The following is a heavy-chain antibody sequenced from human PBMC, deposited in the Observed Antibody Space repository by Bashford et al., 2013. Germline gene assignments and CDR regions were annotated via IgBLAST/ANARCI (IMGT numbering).Heavy chain of an antibody. Sequence: VRQAPGKRLEWVSAITGGGGSTYSADSVKGRFTISRDNSKNTLYLQMNSLRAEDTAVYYCARDERLAGAGYFDYWGQGTLVTVSS. V-gene: IGHV3-23*01. CDR2: ITGGGGST. J-gene: IGHJ4*02. D-gene: IGHD6-13*01. CDR3: ARDERLAGAGYFDY.